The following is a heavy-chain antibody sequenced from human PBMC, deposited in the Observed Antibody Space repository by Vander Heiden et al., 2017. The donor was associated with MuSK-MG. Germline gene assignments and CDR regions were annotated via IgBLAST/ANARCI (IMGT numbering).Heavy chain of an antibody. V-gene: IGHV4-34*01. CDR2: INHSGST. Sequence: QVQLQQWGAGLLKPSETLSLTCAVYGASFSGYYWSWIRQPPGKGLEWIGEINHSGSTNYNPSLESRVTMSVDTSKNQFSLKLSSVTAADTAVYFCARGYGSSSEYLDYWSQGALVTVSS. CDR3: ARGYGSSSEYLDY. CDR1: GASFSGYY. D-gene: IGHD6-6*01. J-gene: IGHJ4*02.